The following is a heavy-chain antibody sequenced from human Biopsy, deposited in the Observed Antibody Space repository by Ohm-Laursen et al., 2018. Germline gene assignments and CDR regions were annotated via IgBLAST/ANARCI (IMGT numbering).Heavy chain of an antibody. CDR3: ARVLLPAAAVHYGMDV. D-gene: IGHD2-2*01. V-gene: IGHV3-21*01. J-gene: IGHJ6*02. Sequence: SLRLSCAASGLTFSRYSMHWVRQAPGKGLEWVSSISSSSNFIYYGDSVEGRFTISRDNAKNSLYLQMNSLRAEDTAVYYCARVLLPAAAVHYGMDVWGQGTTVTVSS. CDR1: GLTFSRYS. CDR2: ISSSSNFI.